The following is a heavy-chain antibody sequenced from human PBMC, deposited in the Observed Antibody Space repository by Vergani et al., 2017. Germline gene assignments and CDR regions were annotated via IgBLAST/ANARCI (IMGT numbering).Heavy chain of an antibody. CDR1: GYSFNSYG. CDR3: ARGGSIAAPSYLYYFYMDV. J-gene: IGHJ6*03. Sequence: QVQLVQSGAEMKKPGASVNVSCKTSGYSFNSYGINWVRQAPGQGLEWLGWISGYDGKTKYVEKLQGRITVTIDTSTNSAYMVRRGLRSDDTAVYYCARGGSIAAPSYLYYFYMDVWGKGTSVTVSS. D-gene: IGHD6-6*01. V-gene: IGHV1-18*01. CDR2: ISGYDGKT.